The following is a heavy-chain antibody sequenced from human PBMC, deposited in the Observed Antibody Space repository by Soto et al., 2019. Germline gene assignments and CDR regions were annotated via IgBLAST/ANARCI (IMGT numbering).Heavy chain of an antibody. D-gene: IGHD7-27*01. CDR1: GFTFSSYA. CDR3: ATFFELGYYGMDV. J-gene: IGHJ6*02. V-gene: IGHV3-23*01. CDR2: ISGSGGST. Sequence: EVQLLESGGGLVQPGGSLRLSCAASGFTFSSYAMSCVRQAPGKGLEWVSAISGSGGSTYYADSVKGRFTISRDNSKNTLYLQMNSLRAEDTAVYYCATFFELGYYGMDVWGQGTTVTVSS.